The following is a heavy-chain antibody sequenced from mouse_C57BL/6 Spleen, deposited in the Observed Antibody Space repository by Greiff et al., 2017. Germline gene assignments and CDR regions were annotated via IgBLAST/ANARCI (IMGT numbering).Heavy chain of an antibody. V-gene: IGHV1-18*01. CDR3: ARGSKGVFDY. D-gene: IGHD1-3*01. Sequence: EVQVVESGPELVKPGASVKIPCKASGYTFTDYNMDWVKQSHGKSLEWIGDINPNNGGTIYNQKFKGKATLTVDTSSSTAYMELRSLTSEDTAVYYCARGSKGVFDYWGQGTTLTVSS. J-gene: IGHJ2*01. CDR1: GYTFTDYN. CDR2: INPNNGGT.